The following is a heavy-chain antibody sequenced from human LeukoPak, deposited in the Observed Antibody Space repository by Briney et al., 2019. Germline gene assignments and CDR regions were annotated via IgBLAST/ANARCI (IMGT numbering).Heavy chain of an antibody. D-gene: IGHD5-12*01. CDR2: FDPEDGET. CDR1: GYTLTELS. V-gene: IGHV1-24*01. CDR3: ATGPGGLRAFDI. J-gene: IGHJ3*02. Sequence: VASVKVSCKVSGYTLTELSMHWVRQAPGKGLEWMGGFDPEDGETIYAQKFRGRVTMTEDTSTDTAYMELSSLRSEDTAVYYCATGPGGLRAFDIWGQGTMVTVSS.